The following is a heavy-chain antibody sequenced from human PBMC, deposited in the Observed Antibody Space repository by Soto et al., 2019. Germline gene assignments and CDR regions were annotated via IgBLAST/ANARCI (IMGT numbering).Heavy chain of an antibody. D-gene: IGHD6-13*01. CDR1: GGSMRNYF. V-gene: IGHV4-59*01. CDR2: IHYSGTT. CDR3: AAGEASSKNLAPYYLDF. Sequence: SETLSLTCTVSGGSMRNYFWTWIRQPPGKGLEWIGYIHYSGTTSFFPSYNPSLRSRVTISEDTSKNQFSLKLLSVTTADTAVYFCAAGEASSKNLAPYYLDFWGQGTLVTVSS. J-gene: IGHJ4*02.